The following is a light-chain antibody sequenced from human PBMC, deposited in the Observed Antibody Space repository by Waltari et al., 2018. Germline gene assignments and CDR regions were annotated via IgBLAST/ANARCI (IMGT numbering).Light chain of an antibody. V-gene: IGLV1-40*01. CDR1: SSDVAAGNA. J-gene: IGLJ2*01. CDR3: QSYDSSLSPSTVI. Sequence: QSVLTQPPSVSGAPGQRVTISCTGSSSDVAAGNAVHWYQQVPGSAPKLLIYLNNNRPSGVPDRFSASRTGASASLVITGLQAEDEADYYCQSYDSSLSPSTVIFGGGTKLSVL. CDR2: LNN.